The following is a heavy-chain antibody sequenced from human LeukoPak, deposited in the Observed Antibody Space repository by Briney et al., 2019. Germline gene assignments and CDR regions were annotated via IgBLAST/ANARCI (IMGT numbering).Heavy chain of an antibody. D-gene: IGHD3-16*01. V-gene: IGHV4-39*01. CDR3: ARLRAWGSVHGGAIDY. CDR2: MFYSGST. CDR1: GGSISSSSYY. Sequence: SETLSLTCTVSGGSISSSSYYCGWIRQPPGNGLEGIGTMFYSGSTFYNPALKSRVPISLYTSQYQFSLNLSSVTAADTAVYYCARLRAWGSVHGGAIDYWGQGTLVTVSS. J-gene: IGHJ4*02.